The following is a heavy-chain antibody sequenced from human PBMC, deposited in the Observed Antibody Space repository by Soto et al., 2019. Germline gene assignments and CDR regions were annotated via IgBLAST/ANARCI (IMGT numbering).Heavy chain of an antibody. V-gene: IGHV3-74*01. CDR1: GFTFSNYW. D-gene: IGHD2-15*01. CDR3: AKGGGKTIDY. Sequence: EVQVVESGGGLVQPGGSLRLSFAVSGFTFSNYWMHWVRQAPGKGLVWVSRISSDGSSTKYAESVKGRFSISRDNAKNTLYLQISSLRAEDTAVYYCAKGGGKTIDYWGQGTLVIVSS. J-gene: IGHJ4*02. CDR2: ISSDGSST.